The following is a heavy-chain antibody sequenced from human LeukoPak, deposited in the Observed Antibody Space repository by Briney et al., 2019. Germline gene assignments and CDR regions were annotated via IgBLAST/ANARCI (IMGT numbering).Heavy chain of an antibody. CDR3: ARDPYSSSWSYGMDV. D-gene: IGHD6-13*01. CDR2: IKQDGSET. CDR1: GFTFSNYW. Sequence: PGGSLRLSCTASGFTFSNYWMSWVRQTPEKGLEWVANIKQDGSETVYVDPVKGRFTISRDNAPSSLYLKMYSLRAEDTAVYFCARDPYSSSWSYGMDVWGQGTAVTVSS. J-gene: IGHJ6*02. V-gene: IGHV3-7*05.